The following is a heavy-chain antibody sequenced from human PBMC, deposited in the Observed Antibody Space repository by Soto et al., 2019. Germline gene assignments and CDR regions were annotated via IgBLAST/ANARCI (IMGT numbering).Heavy chain of an antibody. J-gene: IGHJ5*02. V-gene: IGHV3-30*04. CDR1: GFSFSHYA. CDR3: VSPHSESSNAFDL. D-gene: IGHD3-10*01. CDR2: ISYDGENQ. Sequence: QRQLVESGGDVVQPGRSLRLSCAASGFSFSHYAMHWVRQPPGKGLEWVALISYDGENQYFTDSVRGRFTISRDNSKTAVYLEMNNLRLDDTATYYCVSPHSESSNAFDLWGQGTLVTVSS.